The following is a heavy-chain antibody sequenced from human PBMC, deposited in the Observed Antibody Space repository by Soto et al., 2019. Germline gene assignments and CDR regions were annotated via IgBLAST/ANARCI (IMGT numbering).Heavy chain of an antibody. V-gene: IGHV3-74*01. CDR3: GSLTWNYADY. J-gene: IGHJ4*02. CDR2: IRGDGSGT. Sequence: VQLVESGGGLVQPGGSLTLSCAASGFSFSSYWMHWVRQPPGKGLVWVSGIRGDGSGTSYADSVKGRFTISRDNAKNTLYLHIDSLRPEDTAVYYCGSLTWNYADYWGQGTLVTVSS. D-gene: IGHD1-7*01. CDR1: GFSFSSYW.